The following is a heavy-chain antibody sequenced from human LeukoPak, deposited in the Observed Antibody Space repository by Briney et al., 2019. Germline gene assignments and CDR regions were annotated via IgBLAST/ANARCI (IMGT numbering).Heavy chain of an antibody. CDR2: IYYSGST. V-gene: IGHV4-39*01. CDR3: ARPRSRISWFDP. CDR1: GGSISRSYYY. Sequence: SETLSLTCTVSGGSISRSYYYWGWIRQPPGKGLEWIGNIYYSGSTYYNPSLKSRVTISVDTSKNQFSLRLKSVTAADTSIYYCARPRSRISWFDPWGQGTLVTVSS. D-gene: IGHD2-15*01. J-gene: IGHJ5*02.